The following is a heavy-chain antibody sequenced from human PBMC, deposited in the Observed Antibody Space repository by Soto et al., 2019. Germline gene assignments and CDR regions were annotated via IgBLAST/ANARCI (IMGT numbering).Heavy chain of an antibody. CDR3: ARAQQLVSDYFDY. CDR1: GFTVSSNY. Sequence: GGSLRLSCAASGFTVSSNYMSWVRQAPGKGLEWVSVIYSGGSTYYADSVKGRFTISRDNSKNTLYLQMNSLRAEDTAVYYCARAQQLVSDYFDYWGQRTLVTVSS. D-gene: IGHD6-13*01. CDR2: IYSGGST. J-gene: IGHJ4*02. V-gene: IGHV3-53*01.